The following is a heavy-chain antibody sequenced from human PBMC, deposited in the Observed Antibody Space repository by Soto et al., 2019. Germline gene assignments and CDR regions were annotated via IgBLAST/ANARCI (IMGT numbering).Heavy chain of an antibody. D-gene: IGHD3-3*01. CDR3: ASHYDMWSGYLSPVDY. CDR2: IDTSGTKI. J-gene: IGHJ4*02. V-gene: IGHV3-11*01. Sequence: VQLVECGGDLVKPGGSLRLSCAASGYTFSDYYMSWIRQAPGKGLEWISYIDTSGTKIYYADSVKGRFTITRDNAKNSLYLEMNSLRDEDTAVYYCASHYDMWSGYLSPVDYWGQGTLVTVSS. CDR1: GYTFSDYY.